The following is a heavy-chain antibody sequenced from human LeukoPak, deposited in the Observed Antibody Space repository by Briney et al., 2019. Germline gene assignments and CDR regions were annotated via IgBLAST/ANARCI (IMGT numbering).Heavy chain of an antibody. CDR3: VREGPPQTSLYYSDY. CDR1: GFTFSSYE. J-gene: IGHJ4*02. V-gene: IGHV3-48*03. Sequence: PGGSLRLSCAASGFTFSSYEMNWGRQAPGKGLEWVSYITNSGSTIYYADSVEGRFTISRHNAKNSLYLQMTSLTAEDTAVYYCVREGPPQTSLYYSDYWGEGTLVTVSS. CDR2: ITNSGSTI.